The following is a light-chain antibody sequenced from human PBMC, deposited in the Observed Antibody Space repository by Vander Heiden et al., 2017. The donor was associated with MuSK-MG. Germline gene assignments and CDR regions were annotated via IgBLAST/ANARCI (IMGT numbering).Light chain of an antibody. Sequence: DIQMTQSPSSLSASVGDRVTITCQASQDITNFLNWYQQKPGKAPKLLIYDASSLETGVPSRFGASASGTRFTLTISSLHPEDLGSYYCQQDDNLPPTFRCRIKVEI. V-gene: IGKV1-33*01. CDR3: QQDDNLPPT. J-gene: IGKJ4*01. CDR1: QDITNF. CDR2: DAS.